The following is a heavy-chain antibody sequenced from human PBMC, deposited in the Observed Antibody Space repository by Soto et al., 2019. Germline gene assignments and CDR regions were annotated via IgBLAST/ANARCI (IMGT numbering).Heavy chain of an antibody. CDR2: IYNSVST. J-gene: IGHJ4*01. CDR3: ARAVAATIRGDHYFDY. V-gene: IGHV4-30-4*01. CDR1: GGSISGGDSY. Sequence: SETLSLTCTVSGGSISGGDSYWSWIRQPPGKGLEWIGYIYNSVSTDYNPSLKSRVTISVDTSKNQVSLKLNSVTAADTAVYYPARAVAATIRGDHYFDYWCHGALVTVS. D-gene: IGHD5-12*01.